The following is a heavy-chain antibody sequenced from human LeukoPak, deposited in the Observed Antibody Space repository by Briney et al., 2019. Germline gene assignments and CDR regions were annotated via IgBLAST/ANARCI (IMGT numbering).Heavy chain of an antibody. D-gene: IGHD6-13*01. CDR2: IPYDGSNK. CDR1: GFSFSSYA. J-gene: IGHJ4*02. CDR3: ARGRIAAAGTGGEH. Sequence: TGGSLRLSCAASGFSFSSYAMHWVRQAPGKGLEGVAVIPYDGSNKYYADSVRGRFTISRDNSKNTLYLQMNSLRAEDTAVYYCARGRIAAAGTGGEHWGQGTLVTVSS. V-gene: IGHV3-30-3*01.